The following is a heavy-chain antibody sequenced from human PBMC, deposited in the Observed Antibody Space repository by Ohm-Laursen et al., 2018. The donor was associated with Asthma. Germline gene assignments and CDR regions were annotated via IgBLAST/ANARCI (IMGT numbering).Heavy chain of an antibody. CDR1: GFSLSTRGMC. CDR2: IDWDDDK. CDR3: ARGHYGGNLGAFDI. Sequence: TQTLTLTGTFSGFSLSTRGMCVSWIRQPPGKALEWLALIDWDDDKYYSTSLKTRLTISKDTSKNQVVLTMTNMDPVDTATYYCARGHYGGNLGAFDIWGQGTMVTVSS. D-gene: IGHD4-23*01. V-gene: IGHV2-70*01. J-gene: IGHJ3*02.